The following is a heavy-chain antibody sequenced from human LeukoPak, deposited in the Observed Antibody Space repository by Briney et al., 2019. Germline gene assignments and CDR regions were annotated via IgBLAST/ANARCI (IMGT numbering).Heavy chain of an antibody. J-gene: IGHJ3*02. CDR2: IFHSGST. CDR1: GGSISSSSYC. Sequence: SETLSLTCTVSGGSISSSSYCWGWIRQPPEKGLEWIGYIFHSGSTYYNPSLKSRVTMSLDTSKNQFSLKLNSVTAADTAVYYCARDYSASSSVEAFEIWGQGTMVTVSS. CDR3: ARDYSASSSVEAFEI. V-gene: IGHV4-39*07. D-gene: IGHD6-13*01.